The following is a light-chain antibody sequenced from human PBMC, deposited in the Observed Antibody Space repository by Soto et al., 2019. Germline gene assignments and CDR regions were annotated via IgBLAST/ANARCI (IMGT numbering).Light chain of an antibody. CDR3: QQYDGFPLT. CDR2: DAS. J-gene: IGKJ5*01. V-gene: IGKV1-33*01. Sequence: DIEMTQSPSSLSASVGDRVTITCQASQDISNYLNWYQQKTGRAPKLLIYDASNLESGVSSRFSGSRSGTDFSLTINSLQPDDFATYYCQQYDGFPLTFGQGTRLE. CDR1: QDISNY.